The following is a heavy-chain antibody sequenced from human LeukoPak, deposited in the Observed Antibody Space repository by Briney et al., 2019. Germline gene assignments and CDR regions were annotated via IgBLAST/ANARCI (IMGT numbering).Heavy chain of an antibody. CDR2: INAGNGNT. V-gene: IGHV1-3*01. CDR3: ASANYYDSSGDYYGMDV. Sequence: ASVKVSCKASGYTFTSYAMHWVRQAPGQRLEWMGWINAGNGNTKYSQKFQGRVTITRDTSASTAYMELSSLRSEDTAVHYCASANYYDSSGDYYGMDVWGQGTTVTVSS. J-gene: IGHJ6*02. CDR1: GYTFTSYA. D-gene: IGHD3-22*01.